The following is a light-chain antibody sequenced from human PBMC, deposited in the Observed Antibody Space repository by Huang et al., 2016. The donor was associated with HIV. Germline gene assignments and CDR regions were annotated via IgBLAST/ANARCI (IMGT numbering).Light chain of an antibody. V-gene: IGKV3-11*01. J-gene: IGKJ4*01. CDR1: QSVSSY. Sequence: EIVLTQSPATLSLSPGERATLSCRASQSVSSYLAWYQQKPGQAPRLLIYEASNRATGIPARFSGSGSGTDFTLTSSSLEPEDFAVYYCQQRSNWPPTFGGGTKVEIK. CDR3: QQRSNWPPT. CDR2: EAS.